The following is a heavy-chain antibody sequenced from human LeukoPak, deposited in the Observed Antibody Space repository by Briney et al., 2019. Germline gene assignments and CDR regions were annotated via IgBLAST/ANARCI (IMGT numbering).Heavy chain of an antibody. D-gene: IGHD6-13*01. CDR3: ARGPYSSSPSHFDP. CDR2: IYAIGST. J-gene: IGHJ5*02. CDR1: GGPISSYY. Sequence: SETLSLTCTVSGGPISSYYWSWIRQPAGKGLEWIGRIYAIGSTSYNPSLKSRVTMSVDTPKNQFSLRLSSVTAADTAVYYCARGPYSSSPSHFDPWGQGTLVSVSS. V-gene: IGHV4-4*07.